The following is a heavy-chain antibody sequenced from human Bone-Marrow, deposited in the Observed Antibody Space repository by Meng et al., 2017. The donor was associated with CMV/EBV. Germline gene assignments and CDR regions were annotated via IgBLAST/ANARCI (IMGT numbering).Heavy chain of an antibody. V-gene: IGHV3-66*01. CDR3: ARGLTPSWGYYYGMDV. CDR1: GFTVSSNY. D-gene: IGHD2-2*01. J-gene: IGHJ6*02. Sequence: GESLKISCAASGFTVSSNYMSWVRQAPGKGLEWVSVIYSGGSTYYADSVKGRFTISRDNAKNSLYLQMNSLRAEDTAVYYCARGLTPSWGYYYGMDVWGQGTTVTVSS. CDR2: IYSGGST.